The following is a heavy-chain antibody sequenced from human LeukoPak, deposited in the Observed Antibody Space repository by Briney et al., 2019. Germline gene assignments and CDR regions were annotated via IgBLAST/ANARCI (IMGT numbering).Heavy chain of an antibody. CDR1: GFTFSSYS. V-gene: IGHV3-30*03. CDR3: ARAYYDTSGRFDY. Sequence: GGSLRLSCAASGFTFSSYSMNWVRQAPGKGLGWVAVILSDGSNKYYADSVKGRFTISRDNSKNTLYLQMNSLRAEDTAIYYCARAYYDTSGRFDYWGQGTLVTVSS. CDR2: ILSDGSNK. J-gene: IGHJ4*02. D-gene: IGHD3-22*01.